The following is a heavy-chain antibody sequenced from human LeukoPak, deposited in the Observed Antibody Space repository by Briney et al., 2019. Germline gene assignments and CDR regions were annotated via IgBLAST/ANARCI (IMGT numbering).Heavy chain of an antibody. CDR2: IYYSGTT. J-gene: IGHJ4*02. V-gene: IGHV4-39*07. CDR1: GGSISSSSYY. D-gene: IGHD3-9*01. Sequence: SETLSLTCTVSGGSISSSSYYWSWIRQPPGQGLEWIGTIYYSGTTYYNPSLKSRVSISLDTSKNQLSLNLNSVTAADTAVYYCARDHGRYVDWLLIEYWGQGTLVTVSS. CDR3: ARDHGRYVDWLLIEY.